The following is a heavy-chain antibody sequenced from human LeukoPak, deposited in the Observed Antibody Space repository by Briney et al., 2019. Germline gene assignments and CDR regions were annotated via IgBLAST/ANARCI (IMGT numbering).Heavy chain of an antibody. CDR1: GGSISSSSYY. CDR3: ARLTGEFSHVAAAGVDY. Sequence: SETLSLTCTVSGGSISSSSYYWSWIRQPPGKGLEWIGSIYYSGSTYYNPSLKSRVTISVDTSKNQFSLKLSSVTAADTAVYYCARLTGEFSHVAAAGVDYWGQGTLVTVSS. V-gene: IGHV4-39*01. D-gene: IGHD6-13*01. J-gene: IGHJ4*02. CDR2: IYYSGST.